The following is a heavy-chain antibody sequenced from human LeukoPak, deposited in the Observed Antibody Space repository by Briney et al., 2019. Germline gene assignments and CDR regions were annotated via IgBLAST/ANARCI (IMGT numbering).Heavy chain of an antibody. CDR1: GFTFSSYG. CDR3: ARGRSGSYFDS. J-gene: IGHJ4*02. V-gene: IGHV3-30*03. Sequence: PGRSLRLSCAASGFTFSSYGMHWVRQAPGKGLEWVAVISYDGSNKYYADSVKGRFTISRDNSKNTLYLQMNSLRAEDTAVYYCARGRSGSYFDSWGQGTLVAVSS. D-gene: IGHD1-26*01. CDR2: ISYDGSNK.